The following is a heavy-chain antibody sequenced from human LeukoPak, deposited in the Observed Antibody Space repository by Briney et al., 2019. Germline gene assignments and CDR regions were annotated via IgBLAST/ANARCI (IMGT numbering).Heavy chain of an antibody. Sequence: QTGGSLRLSCAASGFTFRNYGMSWVRQAPGKGLEWVSLISGSGGSTYYADSVKGRFTISRDNSKNTLYLQVNSLRAEDTAVYYCAKLGYPIPHFDYWGQGTLVTVSS. D-gene: IGHD5-18*01. CDR3: AKLGYPIPHFDY. V-gene: IGHV3-23*01. J-gene: IGHJ4*02. CDR2: ISGSGGST. CDR1: GFTFRNYG.